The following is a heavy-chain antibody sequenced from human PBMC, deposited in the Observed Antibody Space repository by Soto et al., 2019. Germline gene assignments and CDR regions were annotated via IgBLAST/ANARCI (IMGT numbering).Heavy chain of an antibody. CDR1: GYSFTSYW. V-gene: IGHV5-51*01. CDR2: IYPGDSDT. CDR3: ARHLGDYGGNGYFDY. J-gene: IGHJ4*02. Sequence: GESLKISCKGSGYSFTSYWIGWVRQMPGKGLEWMGIIYPGDSDTRYSPSFQGQVTISADKSISTAYLQWSSLKASDTAMYYCARHLGDYGGNGYFDYWGQGTLVTVSS. D-gene: IGHD4-17*01.